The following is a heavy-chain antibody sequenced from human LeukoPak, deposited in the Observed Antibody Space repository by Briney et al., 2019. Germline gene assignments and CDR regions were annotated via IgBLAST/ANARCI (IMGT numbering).Heavy chain of an antibody. J-gene: IGHJ4*02. CDR3: ARDRDGYNPFGSVDY. V-gene: IGHV4-4*07. D-gene: IGHD5-24*01. CDR1: GGSISSYY. Sequence: SETLPLTCTVSGGSISSYYWSWIRQPAGKGLEWIGRIYTSGSTNYNPSLKSRVTMSVDTSKNQFSLKLSSVTAADTAVYYCARDRDGYNPFGSVDYWGQGTLVTVSS. CDR2: IYTSGST.